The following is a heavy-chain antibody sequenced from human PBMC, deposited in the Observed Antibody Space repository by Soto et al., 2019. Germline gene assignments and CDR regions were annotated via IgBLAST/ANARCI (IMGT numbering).Heavy chain of an antibody. V-gene: IGHV1-2*04. D-gene: IGHD6-6*01. J-gene: IGHJ6*03. Sequence: ASVKVSCKASGYTFTGYYMHWVRQAPGQGLEWMGWINPNSGGTNYAQKFQGWVTMTRDTSISTAYMELSRLRSDDTAVYYCARDGIAARRGGPDYYYYYMDVWGKGTTVTVSS. CDR3: ARDGIAARRGGPDYYYYYMDV. CDR2: INPNSGGT. CDR1: GYTFTGYY.